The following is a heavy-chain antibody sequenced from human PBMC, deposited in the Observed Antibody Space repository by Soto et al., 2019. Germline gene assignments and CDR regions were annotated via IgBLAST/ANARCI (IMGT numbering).Heavy chain of an antibody. Sequence: ASVKVSCKASRYTFTNYDITWVRQATVQGLEWMGWMNPNSRNTGYAQKFHSRVTITTNTSISTAYMELSRLTSEDTAVYYCARTHELRFLEWFPPFVFDPWGQGTLVTVS. CDR1: RYTFTNYD. CDR2: MNPNSRNT. CDR3: ARTHELRFLEWFPPFVFDP. D-gene: IGHD3-3*01. J-gene: IGHJ5*02. V-gene: IGHV1-8*01.